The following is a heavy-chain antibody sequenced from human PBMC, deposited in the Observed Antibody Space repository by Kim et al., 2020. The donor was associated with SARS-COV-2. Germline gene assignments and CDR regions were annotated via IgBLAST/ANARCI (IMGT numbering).Heavy chain of an antibody. Sequence: GGSLRLSCAASGFTVSDHAMDWVRQTPGKGLEWIGSIRGKSNSYSTEYAASVKGRFIVSRDDSGDSLYLQMNSLKTEDTAVYYCARRSSGTSYSDFWGQGTLVTVSS. CDR2: IRGKSNSYST. CDR3: ARRSSGTSYSDF. J-gene: IGHJ4*02. CDR1: GFTVSDHA. D-gene: IGHD1-26*01. V-gene: IGHV3-72*01.